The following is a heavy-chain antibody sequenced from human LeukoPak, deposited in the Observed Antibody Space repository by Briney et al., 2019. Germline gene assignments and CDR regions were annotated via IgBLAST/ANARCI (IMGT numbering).Heavy chain of an antibody. CDR3: ARRTELLWFGELGYYYYMDV. CDR2: ISSSGSTI. CDR1: GFTFSDYY. D-gene: IGHD3-10*01. V-gene: IGHV3-11*01. J-gene: IGHJ6*03. Sequence: GGSLRLSCAASGFTFSDYYMSWIRQAPGKGLEWVSYISSSGSTIYYADSVKGRFTISRDNAKNSLYLQMNSLRAEDTAVYYCARRTELLWFGELGYYYYMDVWGKGTTVTISS.